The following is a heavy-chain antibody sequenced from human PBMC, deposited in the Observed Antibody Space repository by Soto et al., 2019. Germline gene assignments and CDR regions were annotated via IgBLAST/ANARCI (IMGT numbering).Heavy chain of an antibody. V-gene: IGHV3-48*02. J-gene: IGHJ6*02. CDR1: GFTFSSYI. CDR3: PRDGPVLRGPMDV. CDR2: ISSSSSTI. Sequence: XGSLILSCASSGFTFSSYIMNLVLQAPGKGLEWVSYISSSSSTIYYADSVKGRFTISRDNAKNSLYLQMNSLRDEDTAVYYCPRDGPVLRGPMDVWGQGTTVTVSS. D-gene: IGHD3-9*01.